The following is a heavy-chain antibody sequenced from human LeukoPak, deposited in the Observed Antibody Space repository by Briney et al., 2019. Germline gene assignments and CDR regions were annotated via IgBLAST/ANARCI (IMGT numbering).Heavy chain of an antibody. CDR3: ARDVGYSYGIDY. D-gene: IGHD5-18*01. J-gene: IGHJ4*02. Sequence: ASVKVSCKASGYTVTGYYMHWVRQAPGQGLEWMGWINPNSGGTNYAQKFQGRVTMTRDTSISTAYMELSRLRSDDTAVYYCARDVGYSYGIDYWGQGTLVTVSS. CDR1: GYTVTGYY. V-gene: IGHV1-2*02. CDR2: INPNSGGT.